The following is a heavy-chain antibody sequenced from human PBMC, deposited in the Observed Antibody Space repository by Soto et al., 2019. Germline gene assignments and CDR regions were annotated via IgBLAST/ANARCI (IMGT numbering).Heavy chain of an antibody. V-gene: IGHV1-69*13. CDR2: IIPISGTT. J-gene: IGHJ6*02. Sequence: GASVKVSCKASGYTFTNYYIHWVRQAPGQGLEWMGGIIPISGTTNYAQKFQGRVAITADESTDTAYMELSRLRSEDTAVYFCARVRCFNGLCHTADYGMDVWGQGTTVTVSS. CDR3: ARVRCFNGLCHTADYGMDV. CDR1: GYTFTNYY. D-gene: IGHD2-8*01.